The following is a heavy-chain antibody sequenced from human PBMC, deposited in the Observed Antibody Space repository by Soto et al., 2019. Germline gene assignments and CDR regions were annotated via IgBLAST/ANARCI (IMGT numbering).Heavy chain of an antibody. J-gene: IGHJ5*02. CDR1: GGSFGGYY. Sequence: SETLSLTCAVYGGSFGGYYWSWIGQPPGKGLEWIGEINHSGSTNYNPSLKSRVTISVDTSKNQFSLKLSSVTAADTAVYYCAKTLGRVRRVIALFPFDPWGQGTLVTVSS. V-gene: IGHV4-34*01. D-gene: IGHD3-10*01. CDR3: AKTLGRVRRVIALFPFDP. CDR2: INHSGST.